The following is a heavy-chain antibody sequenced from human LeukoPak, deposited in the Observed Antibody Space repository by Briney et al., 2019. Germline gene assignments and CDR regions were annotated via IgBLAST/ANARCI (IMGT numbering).Heavy chain of an antibody. Sequence: SQTLSLTCTVSGGSISSGSYYWSRIRRPAGKGLEWIGRIYTSGSTNYNPSLKSRVTISVDTSKNQFSLKLSSVTAADTAVYYCARGKVAFGGVNRGGAAFDIWGQGTMVTVSS. V-gene: IGHV4-61*02. CDR2: IYTSGST. D-gene: IGHD3-16*01. CDR1: GGSISSGSYY. CDR3: ARGKVAFGGVNRGGAAFDI. J-gene: IGHJ3*02.